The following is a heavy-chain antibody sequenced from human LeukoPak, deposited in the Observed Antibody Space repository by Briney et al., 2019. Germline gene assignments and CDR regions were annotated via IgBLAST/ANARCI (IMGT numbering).Heavy chain of an antibody. Sequence: SVKVSCKASGGTFSSYAISWVRQAPGQGLEWMGGIIPIFGTANYAQKFQGRVTMTRDMSTSTVYMELSSLRSEDTAVYYCARDRGGSSWYGGTFDYWGQGTLVTVSS. CDR2: IIPIFGTA. V-gene: IGHV1-69*05. D-gene: IGHD6-13*01. J-gene: IGHJ4*02. CDR1: GGTFSSYA. CDR3: ARDRGGSSWYGGTFDY.